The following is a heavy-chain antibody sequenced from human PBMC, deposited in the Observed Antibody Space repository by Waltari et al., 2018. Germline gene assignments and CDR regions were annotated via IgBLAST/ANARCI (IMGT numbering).Heavy chain of an antibody. CDR2: IYYSGST. Sequence: QVQLQESGPGLVKPSQTLSLTCTVSGGSISSVDYYWSWIRQPPGKGLELIGYIYYSGSTYYNTSLKSRVTISVDTSKNQFSLKLSSVTAADTAVYYCARGRSGYFDYWGQGTLVTVSS. V-gene: IGHV4-30-4*08. CDR1: GGSISSVDYY. D-gene: IGHD3-10*01. CDR3: ARGRSGYFDY. J-gene: IGHJ4*02.